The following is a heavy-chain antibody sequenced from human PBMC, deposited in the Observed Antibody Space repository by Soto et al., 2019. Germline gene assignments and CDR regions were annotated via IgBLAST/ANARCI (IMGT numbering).Heavy chain of an antibody. V-gene: IGHV4-59*01. CDR3: ARRYGGNFGY. D-gene: IGHD1-26*01. CDR2: IYYSGST. Sequence: SETLSLTCTVSGGSISSYYWSWIRQPPGKGLEWIGYIYYSGSTNYNPSLKSRVSISVDTSKNQFSLKLSSVTAADTAVYYCARRYGGNFGYWGQGTLVTVSS. CDR1: GGSISSYY. J-gene: IGHJ4*02.